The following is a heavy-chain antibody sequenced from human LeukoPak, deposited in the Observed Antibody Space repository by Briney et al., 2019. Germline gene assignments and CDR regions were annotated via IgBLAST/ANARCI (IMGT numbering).Heavy chain of an antibody. CDR2: ISGSGGST. CDR3: TTEMDTSFRYFDN. J-gene: IGHJ4*02. CDR1: GFTFSSYA. V-gene: IGHV3-23*01. Sequence: QPGGSLRLSCAASGFTFSSYAMSWVRQAPGKGLEWVSAISGSGGSTYYADSVKGRLTISRDNSKNTLYLQMNSLRAEDTAVYYCTTEMDTSFRYFDNWGQGTLVTVSS. D-gene: IGHD5-24*01.